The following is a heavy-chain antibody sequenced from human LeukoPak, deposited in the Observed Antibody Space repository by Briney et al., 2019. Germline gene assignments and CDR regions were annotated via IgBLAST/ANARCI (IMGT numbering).Heavy chain of an antibody. CDR2: ISCDGSNK. D-gene: IGHD6-13*01. V-gene: IGHV3-30*18. CDR1: GFTFSSYG. Sequence: GRSLRLSCAASGFTFSSYGMHWVRQAPGKGLEWVAVISCDGSNKYYADSVKGRFTISRDNSKNTLYLQMNSLRAEDTAVYYCAKSLAAAGTAYWGQGTLVTVSS. CDR3: AKSLAAAGTAY. J-gene: IGHJ4*02.